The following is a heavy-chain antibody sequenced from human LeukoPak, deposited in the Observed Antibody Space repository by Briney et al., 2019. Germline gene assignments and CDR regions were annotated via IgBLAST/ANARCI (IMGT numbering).Heavy chain of an antibody. V-gene: IGHV3-23*01. D-gene: IGHD1-26*01. Sequence: PGGSLRLSCAASGFTFSSYGMSWVRQAPGKGLEWVSAISGSGGSTYYADSVKGRFTISRDNSKNSLYLQMNSLRAEDTAVYYCARLNSGSYSFDYWGQGTLATVSS. CDR2: ISGSGGST. J-gene: IGHJ4*02. CDR1: GFTFSSYG. CDR3: ARLNSGSYSFDY.